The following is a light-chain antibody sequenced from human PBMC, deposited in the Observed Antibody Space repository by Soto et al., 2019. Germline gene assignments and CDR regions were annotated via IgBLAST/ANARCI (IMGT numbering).Light chain of an antibody. J-gene: IGKJ5*01. CDR3: QQYGSSPPIT. Sequence: EIVLSQYPGTLSLSPGQRATLSCRASQSVSSSYLAWYQQKPGQAPRLLIYGASSRATGIPDRFSGSGSGTDFTLTISRVEPEDFAVYYCQQYGSSPPITFGQGTRLETK. V-gene: IGKV3-20*01. CDR1: QSVSSSY. CDR2: GAS.